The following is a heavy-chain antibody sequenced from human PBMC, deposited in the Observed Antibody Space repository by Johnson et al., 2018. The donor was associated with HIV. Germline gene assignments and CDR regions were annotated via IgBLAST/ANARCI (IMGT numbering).Heavy chain of an antibody. V-gene: IGHV3-66*02. CDR1: GFTVSSNY. Sequence: VESGGGLVPPGGSLRLSCAASGFTVSSNYMSWVRQAPGKGLEWVSVIYSGGSTYYADPVKGRFTISRDNSKNTLYLQMNSLRAEDTAVYYCARGDSSGWDAFDIWGQGTMVTVSS. CDR2: IYSGGST. CDR3: ARGDSSGWDAFDI. J-gene: IGHJ3*02. D-gene: IGHD6-19*01.